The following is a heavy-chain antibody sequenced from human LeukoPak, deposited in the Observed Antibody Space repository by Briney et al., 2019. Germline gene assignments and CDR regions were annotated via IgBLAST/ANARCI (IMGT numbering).Heavy chain of an antibody. CDR1: GYSISSGYY. Sequence: SETLSLTCAVSGYSISSGYYWGWIRQPPGKGLGWIGSIYHSGSTYYNPSLKSRVTISVDTSKNQFSLKLSSVTAADTAAYYCERLGALVVAPFDYWGQGTLVTVSS. J-gene: IGHJ4*02. CDR3: ERLGALVVAPFDY. V-gene: IGHV4-38-2*01. CDR2: IYHSGST. D-gene: IGHD3-22*01.